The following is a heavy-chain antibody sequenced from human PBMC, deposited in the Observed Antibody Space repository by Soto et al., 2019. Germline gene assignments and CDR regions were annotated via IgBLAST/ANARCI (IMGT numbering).Heavy chain of an antibody. CDR1: GYTFTIYG. V-gene: IGHV1-18*01. CDR3: ARALGYSGYGGMDV. J-gene: IGHJ6*02. D-gene: IGHD5-12*01. CDR2: ISPDKGNT. Sequence: QVQLVQSGGEVKKPGASVKVSCKASGYTFTIYGINWVRQAPGQGLEWMGWISPDKGNTNYAQKLQGRVTMTTDTSTRTAYMELRRLRSDDTAVYYCARALGYSGYGGMDVWGQGTTVTVSS.